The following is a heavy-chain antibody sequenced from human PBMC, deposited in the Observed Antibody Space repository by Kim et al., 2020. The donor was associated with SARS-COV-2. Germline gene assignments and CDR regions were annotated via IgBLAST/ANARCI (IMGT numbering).Heavy chain of an antibody. V-gene: IGHV4-4*02. J-gene: IGHJ4*02. Sequence: GTLSLTCAVSGGSISSSNWWTWVRQPPGKGLEWIGQIYHSGSTDYSPSLNSRVTISVDKSKNHFSLNLTSVTAADTAVYYCARDFAYSSGWYVYWGQGALVTVSS. D-gene: IGHD6-19*01. CDR2: IYHSGST. CDR1: GGSISSSNW. CDR3: ARDFAYSSGWYVY.